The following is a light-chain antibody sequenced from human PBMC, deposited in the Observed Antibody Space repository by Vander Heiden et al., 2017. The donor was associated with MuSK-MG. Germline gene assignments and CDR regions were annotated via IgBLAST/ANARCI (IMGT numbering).Light chain of an antibody. J-gene: IGLJ3*02. V-gene: IGLV2-11*01. CDR2: GVN. CDR1: SSDVGGYNY. Sequence: QSALTQPRSVSGSPGQSVTISCTGTSSDVGGYNYVSWYQQHPGKAPKLMIYGVNKRPSGVPDRFSGSKSGNTASLTISGPQAEDEADYYCCSYAGSYTLVFGGGTKLTVL. CDR3: CSYAGSYTLV.